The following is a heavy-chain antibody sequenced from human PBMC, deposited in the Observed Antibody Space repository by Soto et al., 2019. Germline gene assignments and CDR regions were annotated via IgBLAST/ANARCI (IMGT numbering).Heavy chain of an antibody. CDR3: ARDRGYNWNYGWFDP. J-gene: IGHJ5*02. Sequence: QVQLVQSGAEVKKPGASVKVSCKASGYTFSSYGISWVRQAPGQGLEWMGRISAYNGNTNYAQKPQXXXTXXTDTPTSTAYMELRGLRSDDPAVYYCARDRGYNWNYGWFDPWGQGTLVTVSS. CDR2: ISAYNGNT. CDR1: GYTFSSYG. V-gene: IGHV1-18*01. D-gene: IGHD1-7*01.